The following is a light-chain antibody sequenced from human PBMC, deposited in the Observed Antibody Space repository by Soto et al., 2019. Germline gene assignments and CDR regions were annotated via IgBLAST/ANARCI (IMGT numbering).Light chain of an antibody. V-gene: IGKV1D-12*01. Sequence: DIQMTQSPSSVSAFVGDRVTITCRASQDIGSWLAWYQQKPGKAPILLIYPASGLQSGVPSRFSGSGSGTDFTLTISSLQPEDFATYYCQQANSFPLTFGGGTKVEIK. J-gene: IGKJ4*01. CDR1: QDIGSW. CDR2: PAS. CDR3: QQANSFPLT.